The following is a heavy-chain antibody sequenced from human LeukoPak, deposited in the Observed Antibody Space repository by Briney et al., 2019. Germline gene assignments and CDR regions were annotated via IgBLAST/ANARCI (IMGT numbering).Heavy chain of an antibody. V-gene: IGHV4-4*07. CDR1: GGSISSYY. CDR2: IYTSGST. Sequence: PSETLSLTCTVSGGSISSYYWSWIRQPAGKGLEWIGRIYTSGSTNYNPSLKSRVTMSVDTSKNQFSLKLSSVTAADTAVYYCARDLTTMVRGAIDYWGQGTLVTVSS. CDR3: ARDLTTMVRGAIDY. J-gene: IGHJ4*02. D-gene: IGHD3-10*01.